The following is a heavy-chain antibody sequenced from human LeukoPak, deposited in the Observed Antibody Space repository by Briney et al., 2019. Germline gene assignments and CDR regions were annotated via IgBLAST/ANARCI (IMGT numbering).Heavy chain of an antibody. CDR1: GFTLSSYS. CDR2: ISSCSSTI. D-gene: IGHD2-2*01. CDR3: ARGPRRIVVLPTPFDP. V-gene: IGHV3-48*01. J-gene: IGHJ5*02. Sequence: GGSLRLSCAASGFTLSSYSMNWVRQAPGQGLEWVSYISSCSSTIYYADSVKGRFTISRDNAENSLYLQMSSLRAEDTAVYYRARGPRRIVVLPTPFDPWGQGTLVTVSP.